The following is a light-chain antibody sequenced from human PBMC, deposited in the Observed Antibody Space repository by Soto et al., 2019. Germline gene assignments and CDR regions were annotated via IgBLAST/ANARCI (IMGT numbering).Light chain of an antibody. CDR2: MAS. J-gene: IGKJ2*01. Sequence: DIVMTQSPLSLPVIPGEPASISCRSSQSLHSYGYNILDWYLQKPGQSPQLLIQMASNRASGVPARFSGSGSGTDFTLTISGVEAEDIGVYFCMQGLQPPYTFGQGTKLEIK. V-gene: IGKV2-28*01. CDR3: MQGLQPPYT. CDR1: QSLHSYGYNI.